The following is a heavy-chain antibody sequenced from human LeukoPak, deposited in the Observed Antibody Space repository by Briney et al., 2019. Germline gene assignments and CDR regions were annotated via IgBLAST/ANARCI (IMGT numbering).Heavy chain of an antibody. CDR1: DGSFSGYS. CDR2: IYYSGST. V-gene: IGHV4-59*01. Sequence: SETLSLTCTVSDGSFSGYSWSWIRQTPGKALEWIGFIYYSGSTNYNPSLESRVTISIDTSKNQLSLKLSSVTAADTAVYYCARSPSLRSYYFDYWGQGTLVTVSS. D-gene: IGHD3-10*02. J-gene: IGHJ4*02. CDR3: ARSPSLRSYYFDY.